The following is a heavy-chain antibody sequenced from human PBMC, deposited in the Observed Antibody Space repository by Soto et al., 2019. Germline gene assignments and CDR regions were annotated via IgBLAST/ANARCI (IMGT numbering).Heavy chain of an antibody. D-gene: IGHD1-1*01. CDR2: VSAYNGEK. J-gene: IGHJ4*01. CDR1: GYTFTNYG. Sequence: ASVKVSCKAAGYTFTNYGINWVRQAPGQGLEWLGWVSAYNGEKRYAQRVQARVIMTTDTSTTTAYMELRSLRSDDTAVYYCSRGTSIPASGDYWGQGTLVTVSS. CDR3: SRGTSIPASGDY. V-gene: IGHV1-18*01.